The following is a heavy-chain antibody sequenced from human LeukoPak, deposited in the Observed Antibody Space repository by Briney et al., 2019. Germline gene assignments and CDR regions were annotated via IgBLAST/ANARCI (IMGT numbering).Heavy chain of an antibody. CDR1: GGSISSGDYY. J-gene: IGHJ4*02. V-gene: IGHV4-30-4*01. D-gene: IGHD5-12*01. Sequence: SQTLSLTCTVSGGSISSGDYYWSWIRQPPGKGLEWIGYICYSGSTYYNPSLKSRVTISVDTSKNQFSLKLSSVTAADTAVYYCARESGSGFLVFDYWGQGTLVTVSS. CDR2: ICYSGST. CDR3: ARESGSGFLVFDY.